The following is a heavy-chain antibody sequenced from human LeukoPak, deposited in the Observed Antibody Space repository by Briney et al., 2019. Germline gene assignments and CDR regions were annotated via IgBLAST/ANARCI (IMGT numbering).Heavy chain of an antibody. V-gene: IGHV4-39*01. CDR2: IYYSGAT. J-gene: IGHJ5*02. Sequence: SETLSLTCTVSGDSVSSSSYYWGWIRQPPGKGLEWIGSIYYSGATSYNPSLKSRVTISVDTSKNQFSLMLTSVTASDTAVYFCRGAATGTVGWFDPWGQGTLVTVYS. CDR1: GDSVSSSSYY. D-gene: IGHD6-13*01. CDR3: RGAATGTVGWFDP.